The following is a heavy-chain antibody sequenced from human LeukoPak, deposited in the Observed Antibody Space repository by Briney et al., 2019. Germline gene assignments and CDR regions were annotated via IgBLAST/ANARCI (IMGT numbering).Heavy chain of an antibody. Sequence: ASVKVSCKASGYTFTGNYMHWERQTPGQGLEWMGWINPNSGSTNYAQKFQGRVTMTRDPSITTVYMDMAWLTSDDTAIYFCARADFIDAGPYLIGPWGQGTLVTVSS. V-gene: IGHV1-2*02. CDR2: INPNSGST. D-gene: IGHD3-3*01. CDR1: GYTFTGNY. J-gene: IGHJ5*02. CDR3: ARADFIDAGPYLIGP.